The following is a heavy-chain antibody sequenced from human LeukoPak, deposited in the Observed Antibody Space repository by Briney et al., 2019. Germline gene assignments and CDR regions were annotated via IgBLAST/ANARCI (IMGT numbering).Heavy chain of an antibody. J-gene: IGHJ5*02. D-gene: IGHD3-16*01. CDR3: GKEGGA. CDR1: GFRFSDFT. V-gene: IGHV3-23*01. CDR2: IGGRGGST. Sequence: GGSLGLSCAASGFRFSDFTMTWVRQAPGKGPEWVSAIGGRGGSTYYADSLGGRFTISRDNSKDMLYLQMNSLKVEDTATYYCGKEGGAWGQGTKVTVSS.